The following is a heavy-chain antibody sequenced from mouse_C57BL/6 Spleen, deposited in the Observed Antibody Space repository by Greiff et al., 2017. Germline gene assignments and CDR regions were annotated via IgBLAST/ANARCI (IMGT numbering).Heavy chain of an antibody. J-gene: IGHJ4*01. CDR3: ARGRGRGHYYAMDY. Sequence: VKLQESGPELVKPGASVKISCKASGYAFSSSWMNWVKQRPGKGLEWIGRIYPGDGDTNYNGKFKGKATLTADKSSSTAYMQLSSLTSEDSAVYFCARGRGRGHYYAMDYWGQGTSVTVSS. CDR2: IYPGDGDT. V-gene: IGHV1-82*01. D-gene: IGHD3-3*01. CDR1: GYAFSSSW.